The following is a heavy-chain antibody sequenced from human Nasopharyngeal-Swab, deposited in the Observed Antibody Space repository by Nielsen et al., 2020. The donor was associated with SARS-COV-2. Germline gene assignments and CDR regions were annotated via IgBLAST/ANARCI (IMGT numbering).Heavy chain of an antibody. V-gene: IGHV3-66*01. CDR2: LYSGGNT. Sequence: SLRLSCAASGFTVSSNYMNWVRQPPGKGLEWISVLYSGGNTYYAGSVKGRFTISRDNSKSTLYLQMNNLRAEDTAVYYRARSRNYYYYMDVWGEGTTVTVSS. CDR1: GFTVSSNY. J-gene: IGHJ6*03. CDR3: ARSRNYYYYMDV.